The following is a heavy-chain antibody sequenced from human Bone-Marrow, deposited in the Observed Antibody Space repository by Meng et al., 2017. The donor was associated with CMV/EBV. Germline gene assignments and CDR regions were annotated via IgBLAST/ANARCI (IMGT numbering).Heavy chain of an antibody. CDR2: ISDRGGST. V-gene: IGHV3-48*03. Sequence: GGSLRLSCAASGFTFSDYEMNWVRQAPGRGLEWVSYISDRGGSTYYADSVKGRFTISRDNSKNSVYLQMNSLRAEDTAIYYCARFQWLVYYFDYRGRGTLVTFSS. CDR1: GFTFSDYE. J-gene: IGHJ4*02. CDR3: ARFQWLVYYFDY. D-gene: IGHD6-19*01.